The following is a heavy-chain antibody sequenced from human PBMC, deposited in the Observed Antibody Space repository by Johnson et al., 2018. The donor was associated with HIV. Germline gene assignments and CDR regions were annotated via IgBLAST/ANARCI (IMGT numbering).Heavy chain of an antibody. D-gene: IGHD1-26*01. CDR1: GLSFSNFG. Sequence: QVQLVESGGGVVQPGRSLRLSCVGSGLSFSNFGIHWVRQAPGKGPEWVAVISFDGNLKKYADSVKGRFTISRDNAKNSLYLQMNSLRAEDTAVYYCARGGVGDVFDIWGQGTMVTVSS. V-gene: IGHV3-33*08. CDR3: ARGGVGDVFDI. CDR2: ISFDGNLK. J-gene: IGHJ3*02.